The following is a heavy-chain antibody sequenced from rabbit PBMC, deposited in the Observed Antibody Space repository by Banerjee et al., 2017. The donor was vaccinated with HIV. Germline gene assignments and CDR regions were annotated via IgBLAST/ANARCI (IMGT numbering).Heavy chain of an antibody. J-gene: IGHJ4*01. V-gene: IGHV1S45*01. Sequence: QEQLEESGGDLVKPEGSLTLTCTASGFSFSSTYWICWVRQAPGKGLEWIACIYAGSSGSTYYASWAKGRFTISKTSSTTVTLQMTSLTAADTATYFCARADVDIDYHPYYFNLWGPGTLVTVS. D-gene: IGHD2-1*01. CDR1: GFSFSSTYW. CDR2: IYAGSSGST. CDR3: ARADVDIDYHPYYFNL.